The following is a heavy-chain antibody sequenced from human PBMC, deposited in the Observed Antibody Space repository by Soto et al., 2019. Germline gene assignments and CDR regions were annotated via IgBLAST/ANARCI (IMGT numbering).Heavy chain of an antibody. CDR2: INPSGGST. CDR1: GYTFPSYY. CDR3: ARDKEYRRPTISN. D-gene: IGHD6-6*01. V-gene: IGHV1-46*01. J-gene: IGHJ4*02. Sequence: APVKVSCKASGYTFPSYYMHWVRQAPGQGFEWMGIINPSGGSTSYAQKFQGRVTMTRDTSTSTVYMELSSLRSEDTAVYYCARDKEYRRPTISNWGQGTLVTVCS.